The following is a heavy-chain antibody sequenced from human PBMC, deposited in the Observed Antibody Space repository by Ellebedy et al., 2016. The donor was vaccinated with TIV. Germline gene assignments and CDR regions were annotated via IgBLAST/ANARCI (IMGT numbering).Heavy chain of an antibody. CDR1: GGSISSGGYS. Sequence: MPSETLSLTCAVSGGSISSGGYSWSWIRQPPGKGLEWIGYIYHSGSTYYNPSLKSRVTISVDRSKNQFSLKLSSVTAADTAVYYCAREYYYDRYFDLWGRGTLVTVSS. V-gene: IGHV4-30-2*01. CDR3: AREYYYDRYFDL. CDR2: IYHSGST. D-gene: IGHD3-22*01. J-gene: IGHJ2*01.